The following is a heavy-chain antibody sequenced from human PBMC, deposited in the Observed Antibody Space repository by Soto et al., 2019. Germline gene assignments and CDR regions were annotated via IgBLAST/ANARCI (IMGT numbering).Heavy chain of an antibody. D-gene: IGHD1-26*01. CDR3: ARDTMEGSSQSIYYLYGLDV. Sequence: SETLSLTCTVSGGSISTYYWNWIRQPAGKGLEWIGRIYSSGSTKYSPSLRGRITMSVDTSKNQFSLKMSSVTAADTAVYYCARDTMEGSSQSIYYLYGLDVWGQGRMVTVS. J-gene: IGHJ6*02. V-gene: IGHV4-4*07. CDR1: GGSISTYY. CDR2: IYSSGST.